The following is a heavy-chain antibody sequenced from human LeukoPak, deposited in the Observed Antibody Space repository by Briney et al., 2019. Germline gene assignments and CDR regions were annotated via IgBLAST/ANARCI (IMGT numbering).Heavy chain of an antibody. V-gene: IGHV4-61*02. J-gene: IGHJ4*02. CDR3: AGEKESSGWVDQFDY. CDR2: IYTSGST. Sequence: SETLSLTCTVSGGSVSSGSYYWSWIRQPAGKGLEWIGRIYTSGSTNYNPSLKSRVTISVDTSKNQFSLKLSSVTAADTAVYYCAGEKESSGWVDQFDYWGQGTLVTVSS. CDR1: GGSVSSGSYY. D-gene: IGHD6-19*01.